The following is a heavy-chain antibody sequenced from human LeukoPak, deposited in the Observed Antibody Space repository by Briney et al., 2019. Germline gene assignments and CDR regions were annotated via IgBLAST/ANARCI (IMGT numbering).Heavy chain of an antibody. J-gene: IGHJ4*02. CDR2: ISYDGSNK. CDR3: ATDLGSSRPNF. V-gene: IGHV3-30-3*01. Sequence: GGSLRLSCAASGFTFSSYAMHWVRQAPGKGLEWVAVISYDGSNKYYADSVKGRFTISRDNAKNSLYLQMNSLRAEDTAVYYCATDLGSSRPNFWGQGILVTVSS. CDR1: GFTFSSYA. D-gene: IGHD6-13*01.